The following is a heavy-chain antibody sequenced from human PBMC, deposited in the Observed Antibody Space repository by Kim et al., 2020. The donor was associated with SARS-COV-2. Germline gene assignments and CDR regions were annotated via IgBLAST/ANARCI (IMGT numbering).Heavy chain of an antibody. CDR1: GDSFSAYY. CDR2: IFYGGDT. J-gene: IGHJ4*02. Sequence: SETLSLTCTVSGDSFSAYYWSWIRHLPGKGLEWIGYIFYGGDTNYNPSLKSRVTMSWDTSRNEFSVDLTSVTDADTAIYYCAISEGRASWHQFDYWGQG. V-gene: IGHV4-59*03. CDR3: AISEGRASWHQFDY.